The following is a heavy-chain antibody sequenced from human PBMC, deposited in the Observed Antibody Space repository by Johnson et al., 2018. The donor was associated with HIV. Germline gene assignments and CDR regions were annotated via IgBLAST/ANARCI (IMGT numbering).Heavy chain of an antibody. CDR2: ISSSSSPI. J-gene: IGHJ3*02. CDR3: AKRLGFDNRGDQFDI. D-gene: IGHD3-22*01. Sequence: VQLVESGGGLVQPGGSLRLSCAASGFTFSSYSMNWVRQAPGRGLEWVSYISSSSSPIYYADSVKGRFSISRDNSNNTLSLQMDSLRVEDTAVYYCAKRLGFDNRGDQFDIWGQGAMVTVSS. V-gene: IGHV3-48*01. CDR1: GFTFSSYS.